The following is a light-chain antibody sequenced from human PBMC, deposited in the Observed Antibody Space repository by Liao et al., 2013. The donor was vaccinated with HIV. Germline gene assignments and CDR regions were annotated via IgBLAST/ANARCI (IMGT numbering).Light chain of an antibody. J-gene: IGLJ2*01. CDR2: QDS. CDR1: KLGNKF. Sequence: SYVLTQSPSVSVSPGQTATIACSGDKLGNKFTTWYQQRPGQSPVLVMYQDSKRPSGISERFSASTSGNSATLTITGTQAMDEADYYCQAWDSSTAVVFGGGTKLTVL. V-gene: IGLV3-1*01. CDR3: QAWDSSTAVV.